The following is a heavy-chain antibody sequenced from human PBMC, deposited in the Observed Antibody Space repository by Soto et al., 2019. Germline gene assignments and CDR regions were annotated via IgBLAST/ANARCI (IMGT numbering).Heavy chain of an antibody. CDR2: IIPIFGTA. CDR1: GGTFSSYA. CDR3: ARGKGMEENYYYRGMDV. D-gene: IGHD1-1*01. V-gene: IGHV1-69*13. J-gene: IGHJ6*02. Sequence: ASVKVSCKASGGTFSSYAISWVRQAPGQGLEWMGGIIPIFGTANYAQKFQGRVTITADESTSTAYMELSSLRSEDTAVYYCARGKGMEENYYYRGMDVWGQGTTVTISS.